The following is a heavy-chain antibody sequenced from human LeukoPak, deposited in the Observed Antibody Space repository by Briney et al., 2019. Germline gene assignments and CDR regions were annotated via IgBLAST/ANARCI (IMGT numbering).Heavy chain of an antibody. CDR1: GGTFSSYA. Sequence: SVTVSFTASGGTFSSYAISWVRQAPGQGLEWMGGIIPIFGTANYAQKFQGRVTITADESTSTAYMELSSLRSEDTAVYYCARDYYDSSGYYSRPLDYWGQGTLVTVSS. D-gene: IGHD3-22*01. CDR3: ARDYYDSSGYYSRPLDY. CDR2: IIPIFGTA. V-gene: IGHV1-69*13. J-gene: IGHJ4*02.